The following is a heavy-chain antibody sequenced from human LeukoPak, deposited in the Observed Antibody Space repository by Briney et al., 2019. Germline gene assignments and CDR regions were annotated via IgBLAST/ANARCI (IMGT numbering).Heavy chain of an antibody. Sequence: GESLKISCKGSGYSFTSYWIGWVRQMPGKGLEWMGIIHPGDYHTRYSPSFQGQVTMSADKSISTAFLQWSSLKASDTAIYYCARGQPFDYWGQGTLVTVSS. CDR1: GYSFTSYW. J-gene: IGHJ4*02. D-gene: IGHD5-12*01. CDR2: IHPGDYHT. CDR3: ARGQPFDY. V-gene: IGHV5-51*01.